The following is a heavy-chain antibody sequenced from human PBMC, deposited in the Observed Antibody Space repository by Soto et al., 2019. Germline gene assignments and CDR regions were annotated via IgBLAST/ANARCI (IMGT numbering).Heavy chain of an antibody. CDR3: AKDLRPDGVWDFDY. Sequence: EVQLLESGGGLVQPGGSLRLSCAASGFTFSSYTMNWVRQAPGKGLEWVSGINSGGRTYYADSVKGRFTISRDDSKNTLYLQIISLRAEDTAVYYCAKDLRPDGVWDFDYWGQGTLLTVSS. V-gene: IGHV3-23*01. J-gene: IGHJ4*02. CDR1: GFTFSSYT. D-gene: IGHD4-17*01. CDR2: INSGGRT.